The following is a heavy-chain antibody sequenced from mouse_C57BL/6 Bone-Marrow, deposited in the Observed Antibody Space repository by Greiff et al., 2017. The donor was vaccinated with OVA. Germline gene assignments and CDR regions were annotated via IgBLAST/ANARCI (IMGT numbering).Heavy chain of an antibody. J-gene: IGHJ4*01. CDR1: GYTFTSYN. CDR3: ARFPIYYDPYYAMDY. Sequence: QVQLQQSGAELVRPGASVKMSCKASGYTFTSYNMHWVKQTPRRGLEWIGAIYPGNGDPPYNQKFKGKANLTVDKSSSTAYMQLSSLTSEDSAVYFCARFPIYYDPYYAMDYWGQGTSVTVSS. D-gene: IGHD2-4*01. V-gene: IGHV1-12*01. CDR2: IYPGNGDP.